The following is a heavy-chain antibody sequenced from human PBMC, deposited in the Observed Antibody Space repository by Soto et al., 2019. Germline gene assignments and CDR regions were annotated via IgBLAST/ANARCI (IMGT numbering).Heavy chain of an antibody. CDR2: IYYSGST. V-gene: IGHV4-59*01. J-gene: IGHJ3*02. CDR1: GGSISSYY. D-gene: IGHD2-15*01. CDR3: GRPTPSVDDAFDI. Sequence: QVQLQESGPGLVKPSETLSLTCTVSGGSISSYYWSWIRQPPGKGLEWIGYIYYSGSTNYNPSLKSRVTISVDTSKNQFSLKLTSVTAADTDVYYCGRPTPSVDDAFDIWGQGTMVTVSS.